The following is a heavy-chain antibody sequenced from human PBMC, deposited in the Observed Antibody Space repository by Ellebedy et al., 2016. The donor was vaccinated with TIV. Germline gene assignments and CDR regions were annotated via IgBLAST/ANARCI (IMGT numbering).Heavy chain of an antibody. CDR1: GYTFTSYG. J-gene: IGHJ4*02. CDR3: TRDLTNIVSGDY. Sequence: AASVKVSCKASGYTFTSYGITWVRQAPGQGLERMGWISAYNGDTNYAQKVQGRVTMTTDTSTSTAYMELRSLRSDDTAVYYCTRDLTNIVSGDYWGQGTLVTVSS. CDR2: ISAYNGDT. V-gene: IGHV1-18*04. D-gene: IGHD5/OR15-5a*01.